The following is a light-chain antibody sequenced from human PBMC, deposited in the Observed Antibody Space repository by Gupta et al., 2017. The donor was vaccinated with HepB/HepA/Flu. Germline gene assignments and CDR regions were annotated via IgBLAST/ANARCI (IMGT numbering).Light chain of an antibody. J-gene: IGKJ4*01. Sequence: EVVLPPPDTPPSSSRGERAALSCSAAQNYVNLRIAWYQQRPGQAPRLLIDADSSRATGIPDRFSGSGSGTDFTLTISRLEPEDSAVYYCQQYNISPLIFGGGTKVEIK. CDR3: QQYNISPLI. V-gene: IGKV3-20*01. CDR1: QNYVNLR. CDR2: ADS.